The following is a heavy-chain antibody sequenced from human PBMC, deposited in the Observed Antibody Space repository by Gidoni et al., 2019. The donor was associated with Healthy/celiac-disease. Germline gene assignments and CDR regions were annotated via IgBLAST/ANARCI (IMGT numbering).Heavy chain of an antibody. Sequence: QLQLQESGPGLVKPSETLSLTCTVAGGSISSSSYYWGWIRQPPGKGLEWIGSIYYSGSTYYNPSLKSRVTISVDTSKNQFSLKLSSVTAADTAVYYCARLKGVTTVDYWGQGTLVTVSS. D-gene: IGHD4-4*01. CDR2: IYYSGST. J-gene: IGHJ4*02. CDR3: ARLKGVTTVDY. CDR1: GGSISSSSYY. V-gene: IGHV4-39*01.